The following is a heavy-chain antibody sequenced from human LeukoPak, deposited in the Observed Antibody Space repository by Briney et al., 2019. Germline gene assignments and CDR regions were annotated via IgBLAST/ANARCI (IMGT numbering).Heavy chain of an antibody. CDR2: ITNSGSAI. D-gene: IGHD5-24*01. V-gene: IGHV3-11*01. CDR3: ARARDGYNLLDAFDI. CDR1: GFAFSDYY. Sequence: PGGSLRLSCAASGFAFSDYYMSWIRQAPGKGLEWVSYITNSGSAIYYAESVRGRFTISRDNAKNSLYLQMNGLRADDTAVYHCARARDGYNLLDAFDIWGQGTMATVSS. J-gene: IGHJ3*02.